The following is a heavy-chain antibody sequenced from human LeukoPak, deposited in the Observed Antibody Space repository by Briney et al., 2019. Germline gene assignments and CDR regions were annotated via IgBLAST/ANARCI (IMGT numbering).Heavy chain of an antibody. Sequence: GGSLRLSCAASGFTFSSYAMHWVRQAPGKGLEWVAVISYDGSNKYYADSVKGRFTISRDNSKNTLYLQMNSLRAEDTAVYYCARDPRYYYDSSGYYYYYYYYMDVWGKGTTVTVSS. J-gene: IGHJ6*03. D-gene: IGHD3-22*01. CDR3: ARDPRYYYDSSGYYYYYYYYMDV. CDR2: ISYDGSNK. V-gene: IGHV3-30-3*01. CDR1: GFTFSSYA.